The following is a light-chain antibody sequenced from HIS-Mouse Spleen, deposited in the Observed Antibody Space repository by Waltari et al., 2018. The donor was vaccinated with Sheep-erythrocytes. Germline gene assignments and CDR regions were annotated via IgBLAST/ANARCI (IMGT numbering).Light chain of an antibody. V-gene: IGLV3-21*02. CDR2: DVS. CDR1: HIGSKR. J-gene: IGLJ2*01. Sequence: SYVLPQPPSVSVAPGQTARLTCGGNHIGSKRVHGYQQKPGQAPGLVVYDVSDRPSGIPERFSGSNSGNTATLTISRVEAGDEADYYCQVWDSSSDHVVFGGGTKLTVL. CDR3: QVWDSSSDHVV.